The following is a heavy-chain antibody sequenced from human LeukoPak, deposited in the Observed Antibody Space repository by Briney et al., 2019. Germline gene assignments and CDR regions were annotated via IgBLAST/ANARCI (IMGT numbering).Heavy chain of an antibody. D-gene: IGHD1-7*01. CDR1: GGSISRYY. V-gene: IGHV4-4*07. CDR3: ERVTGTTVYYYRDL. CDR2: IYTTGST. J-gene: IGHJ6*03. Sequence: SETLSLTCTVSGGSISRYYWNWIRQPAGKGLERIGRIYTTGSTNYNPSLKSRVTMSVDTSKNQFSLKLSSVTAADTAVYYCERVTGTTVYYYRDLWGKGTTVTVSS.